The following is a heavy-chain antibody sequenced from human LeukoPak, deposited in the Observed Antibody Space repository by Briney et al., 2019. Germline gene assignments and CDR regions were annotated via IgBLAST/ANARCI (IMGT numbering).Heavy chain of an antibody. D-gene: IGHD5-12*01. CDR1: GFTFSSYA. J-gene: IGHJ4*02. V-gene: IGHV3-30*04. CDR2: ISYDGSNK. CDR3: ARDADMGYSGYDWFRY. Sequence: GGSLRLSCAASGFTFSSYAMHWVRQAPGKGLEWVAVISYDGSNKYCADSVKGRFTISRDNSKNTLYLQMNSLRAEDTAVYYCARDADMGYSGYDWFRYWGQGTLVTVSS.